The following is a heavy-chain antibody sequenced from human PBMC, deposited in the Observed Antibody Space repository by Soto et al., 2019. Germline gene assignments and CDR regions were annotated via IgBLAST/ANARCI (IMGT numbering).Heavy chain of an antibody. J-gene: IGHJ4*02. V-gene: IGHV3-23*01. Sequence: EVQLLESGGGLVQPGGSLRLSCVGSGFTFSKYAMNWVRQAPGKGLEWVSAISNSFSDGNTHYADSVKRRFTTSRDNDKNTVLLEMNSLRGEDTAVYYCAKVFSPEGGNYFEYWGQGTLVTVSS. CDR2: ISNSFSDGNT. CDR3: AKVFSPEGGNYFEY. CDR1: GFTFSKYA.